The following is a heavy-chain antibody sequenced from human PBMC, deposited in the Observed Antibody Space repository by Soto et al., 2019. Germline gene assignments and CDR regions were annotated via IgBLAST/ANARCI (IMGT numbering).Heavy chain of an antibody. D-gene: IGHD5-18*01. J-gene: IGHJ4*02. CDR2: INSDGSST. CDR1: GFTFRSYW. CDR3: AREGVGYSYGNFDY. V-gene: IGHV3-74*01. Sequence: LRLSCAVSGFTFRSYWMHWVRQAPGKGLVWVSRINSDGSSTNYADSVKGRFTVSRDNAKSTLYLQMNSLRAEDTAVYYCAREGVGYSYGNFDYWGQGTLVTVSS.